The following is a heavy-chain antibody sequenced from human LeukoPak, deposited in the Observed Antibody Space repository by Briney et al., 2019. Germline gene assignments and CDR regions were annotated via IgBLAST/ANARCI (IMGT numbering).Heavy chain of an antibody. CDR3: ARGRAAAGNSFDY. CDR1: GGSISSSSYY. V-gene: IGHV4-39*07. D-gene: IGHD6-13*01. CDR2: IYYSGST. J-gene: IGHJ4*02. Sequence: SETLSLTCTVSGGSISSSSYYWGWIRQPPGKGLEWIGSIYYSGSTYYNPSLKSRVTISVDTSKNQFSLKLSSVTAADTAVYYCARGRAAAGNSFDYWGQGTLVTVSS.